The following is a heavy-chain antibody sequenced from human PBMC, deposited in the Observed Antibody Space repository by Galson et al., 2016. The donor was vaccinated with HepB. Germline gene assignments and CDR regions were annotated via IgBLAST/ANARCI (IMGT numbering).Heavy chain of an antibody. CDR1: GDSISTTVW. Sequence: SETLSLTCAVSGDSISTTVWWTWLRQPPGKGLEWIGEIFHRGSTNYNPSVKSRVTISVDKSKNQFSLKLTSVTAADTAVYYCARYSGDHIRYFDLWGQGTLVTVSS. J-gene: IGHJ5*02. D-gene: IGHD5-12*01. CDR2: IFHRGST. CDR3: ARYSGDHIRYFDL. V-gene: IGHV4-4*02.